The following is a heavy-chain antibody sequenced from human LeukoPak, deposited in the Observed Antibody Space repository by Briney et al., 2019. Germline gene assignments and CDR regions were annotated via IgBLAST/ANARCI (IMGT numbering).Heavy chain of an antibody. CDR1: GFTFSSHW. CDR3: GKRLTSWELEY. D-gene: IGHD1-26*01. J-gene: IGHJ4*02. Sequence: GGSLRLSCAASGFTFSSHWMHWVRQAPGKGLEWVAVIWSGGTDKYYADSVKGRFTVSRDDSKNTLYLQMNSLRAEDTAVYYCGKRLTSWELEYWGQGTLVTVSS. V-gene: IGHV3-30*02. CDR2: IWSGGTDK.